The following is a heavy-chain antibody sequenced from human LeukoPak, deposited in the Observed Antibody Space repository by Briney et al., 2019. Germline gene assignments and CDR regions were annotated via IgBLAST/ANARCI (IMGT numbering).Heavy chain of an antibody. V-gene: IGHV5-51*01. Sequence: HGESLKISCKGSGYSFTSYWIGWVRQMPGKGLEWMGIIYPGDSDTRYSPSFQGQVTISADKSISTAYLQWSSLKASDTAMYYCAGLLKDCSGGSCYVGAFDIWGQGTMVTVSS. CDR1: GYSFTSYW. J-gene: IGHJ3*02. CDR2: IYPGDSDT. CDR3: AGLLKDCSGGSCYVGAFDI. D-gene: IGHD2-15*01.